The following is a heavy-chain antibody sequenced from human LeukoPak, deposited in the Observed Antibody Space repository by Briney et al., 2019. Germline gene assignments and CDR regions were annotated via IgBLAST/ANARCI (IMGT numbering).Heavy chain of an antibody. CDR2: ISAYNGNT. CDR1: GYTFTSYG. Sequence: GSVKVSCKASGYTFTSYGISWVRQAPGQGLEWMGWISAYNGNTNYAQKLQGRVTMTTDTSTSTAYMELRSLRSDDTAVYYCARDSTPYCSSTSCLPIDYWGQGTLVTVSS. V-gene: IGHV1-18*01. CDR3: ARDSTPYCSSTSCLPIDY. D-gene: IGHD2-2*01. J-gene: IGHJ4*02.